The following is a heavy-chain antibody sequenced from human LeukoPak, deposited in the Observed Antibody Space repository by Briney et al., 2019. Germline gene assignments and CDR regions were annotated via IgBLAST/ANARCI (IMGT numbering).Heavy chain of an antibody. J-gene: IGHJ6*02. CDR3: ASSYCSGGSCYLWPYYYYGMDV. CDR1: GGSFSGYY. D-gene: IGHD2-15*01. Sequence: SETLSLTCAVYGGSFSGYYWSWIRQPPGKGLEWIGEINHSGSTNYNPSLKSRVTISVDTSKNQFSLKLSSVTAADTAVYYCASSYCSGGSCYLWPYYYYGMDVWGQGTTVTVSS. V-gene: IGHV4-34*01. CDR2: INHSGST.